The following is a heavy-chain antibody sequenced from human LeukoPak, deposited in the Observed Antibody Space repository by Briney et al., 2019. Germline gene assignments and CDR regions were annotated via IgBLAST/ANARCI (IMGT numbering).Heavy chain of an antibody. D-gene: IGHD2-21*02. CDR2: ISHDGINK. CDR3: ARDYRKDIVVVTAILHY. J-gene: IGHJ4*02. V-gene: IGHV3-30-3*01. CDR1: GFIFRTYA. Sequence: PGGSLRLSCGASGFIFRTYAMHWVRQALGKGLEWVAVISHDGINKKYADSVKGRFTISRDNSKNTLYLQMNSLTDEDMAIYYCARDYRKDIVVVTAILHYWGQGTLVTVSS.